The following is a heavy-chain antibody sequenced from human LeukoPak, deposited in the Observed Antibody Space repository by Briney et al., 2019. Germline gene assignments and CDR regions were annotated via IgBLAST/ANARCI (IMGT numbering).Heavy chain of an antibody. CDR3: AREMGATRFAFDY. J-gene: IGHJ4*02. Sequence: ASVKVSCKASGYTFTRYDVHRVRRAPGQGLEWMGIINPTGGTTGYAQKFQGRVTMTRDTSTRTVYMELSSLRSEDTAVYYCAREMGATRFAFDYWGQGTLVTVSS. CDR1: GYTFTRYD. D-gene: IGHD1-26*01. V-gene: IGHV1-46*01. CDR2: INPTGGTT.